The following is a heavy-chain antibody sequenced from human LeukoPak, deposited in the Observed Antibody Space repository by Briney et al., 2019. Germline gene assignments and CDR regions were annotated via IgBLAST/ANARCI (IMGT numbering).Heavy chain of an antibody. D-gene: IGHD1-1*01. J-gene: IGHJ4*02. V-gene: IGHV3-23*01. CDR3: AKGQETESRLDS. Sequence: PGGSLRLSCSASGFTFTTYGMNWVRQAPGKGLEWVSGIGGSGIRTYYADSVKGRFTISSDKSKNILFLQMNSLRAEDTALYYCAKGQETESRLDSWGQGTLVTVSS. CDR2: IGGSGIRT. CDR1: GFTFTTYG.